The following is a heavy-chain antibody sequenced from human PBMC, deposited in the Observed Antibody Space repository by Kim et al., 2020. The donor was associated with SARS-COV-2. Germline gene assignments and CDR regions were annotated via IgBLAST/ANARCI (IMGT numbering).Heavy chain of an antibody. CDR2: INPSGGST. D-gene: IGHD3-22*01. Sequence: ASVKVSCKASGYTFTSYYMHWVRQAPGQGLEWMGIINPSGGSTSYAQKFQGRVTMTRDTSTSTVYMELSSLRSEDTAVYYCARDLTPRYDDSSGYRTGHPDFCDYWGQGTLVTVSS. CDR3: ARDLTPRYDDSSGYRTGHPDFCDY. V-gene: IGHV1-46*01. CDR1: GYTFTSYY. J-gene: IGHJ4*02.